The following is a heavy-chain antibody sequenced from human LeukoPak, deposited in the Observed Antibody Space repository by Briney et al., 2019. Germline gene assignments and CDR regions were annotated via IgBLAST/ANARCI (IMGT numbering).Heavy chain of an antibody. J-gene: IGHJ4*02. D-gene: IGHD6-13*01. CDR2: INPSGGST. V-gene: IGHV1-46*01. CDR1: GYTFTSYY. CDR3: ARDSRKGASSSWYNY. Sequence: GASVTVSCKASGYTFTSYYMHWVRQAPGQGLEWMGIINPSGGSTSYAQKFQGRVTMTRDMSTSTVYMELSSLRSEDTAVYYCARDSRKGASSSWYNYWGQGTLVTVSS.